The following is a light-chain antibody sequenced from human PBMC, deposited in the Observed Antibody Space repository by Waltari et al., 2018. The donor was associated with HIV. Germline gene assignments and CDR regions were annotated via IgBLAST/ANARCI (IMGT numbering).Light chain of an antibody. CDR3: QQLSNDPST. V-gene: IGKV1-9*01. J-gene: IGKJ2*01. CDR2: AAS. Sequence: IQLTHAPSFLSPCIGDSGTINCRPSQAIGTSVAWYQQEPGTAPNHLIYAASSLQSWVPSRFSGSGSGTEFTLTINNLQPEDFATYYCQQLSNDPSTFGQGTKLAIK. CDR1: QAIGTS.